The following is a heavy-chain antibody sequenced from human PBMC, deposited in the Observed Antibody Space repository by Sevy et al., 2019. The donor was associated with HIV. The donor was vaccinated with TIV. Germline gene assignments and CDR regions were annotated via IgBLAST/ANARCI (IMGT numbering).Heavy chain of an antibody. CDR1: GYTFTTYP. CDR3: ARDSDGSGHYYADYFDY. D-gene: IGHD3-22*01. J-gene: IGHJ4*02. Sequence: AAVKVSCKASGYTFTTYPIGWVRQAPGQGLERMGWISTYSSETRDAQKFQGRATMTTDTSTSTAYLELRSLRSDDTAVYYCARDSDGSGHYYADYFDYWGQGTLVTVSS. V-gene: IGHV1-18*01. CDR2: ISTYSSET.